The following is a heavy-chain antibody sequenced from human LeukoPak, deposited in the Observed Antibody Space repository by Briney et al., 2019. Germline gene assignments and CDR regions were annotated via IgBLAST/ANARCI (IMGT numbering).Heavy chain of an antibody. D-gene: IGHD3-10*01. CDR2: IYTSGST. V-gene: IGHV4-4*07. J-gene: IGHJ4*02. CDR1: GGSISSYY. Sequence: PSETLSLTCTVSGGSISSYYWSWIRQPAGKGLEWIGRIYTSGSTNYNPSLTSRVTISVDTSKNQFSLKLSSVTAADTAVYYCARRIITMVRGANFDYWGQGTLVTVSS. CDR3: ARRIITMVRGANFDY.